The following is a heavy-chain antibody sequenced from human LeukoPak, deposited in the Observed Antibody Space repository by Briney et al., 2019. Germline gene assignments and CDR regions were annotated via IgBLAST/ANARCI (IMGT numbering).Heavy chain of an antibody. CDR3: AVKKGISVWDYCYMDV. J-gene: IGHJ6*03. V-gene: IGHV1-69*05. D-gene: IGHD1-14*01. Sequence: SVKVSCKASGGTFSSYAISWVRQAPGQGLEWMGGIIPIFGTANYAQKFQGRVTITTDESTSTAYMELSSLRSEDTAVYYCAVKKGISVWDYCYMDVWGKGTTVTVSS. CDR1: GGTFSSYA. CDR2: IIPIFGTA.